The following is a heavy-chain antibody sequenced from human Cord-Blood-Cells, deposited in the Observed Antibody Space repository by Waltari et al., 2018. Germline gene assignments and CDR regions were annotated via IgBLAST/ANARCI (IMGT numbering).Heavy chain of an antibody. D-gene: IGHD7-27*01. V-gene: IGHV3-43*02. CDR2: ISGDGGST. CDR3: AKDGRSGATFDY. CDR1: GFTFDDYA. J-gene: IGHJ4*02. Sequence: EVQLVESGGGVVQPGGSLRLSCAASGFTFDDYAMHWVRQGSGKGLGWVCLISGDGGSTYYADSVKGRFTISRDNSKNSLYLQMNSLRTEDTALYYCAKDGRSGATFDYWGQGTLVTVSS.